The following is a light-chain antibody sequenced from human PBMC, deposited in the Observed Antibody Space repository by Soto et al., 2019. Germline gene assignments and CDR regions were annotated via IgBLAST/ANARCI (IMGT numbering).Light chain of an antibody. CDR3: QQSFSIPPFT. V-gene: IGKV1-39*01. CDR1: QNIGSY. J-gene: IGKJ2*01. Sequence: DIQMTQSPSSLSAFVGDRVTISCRASQNIGSYLNWYQLKPGKAPKLLIYGASTLQRGVPPRFSGSGSGTEFTLTINSVQPEDYATYTCQQSFSIPPFTFGPGIKLDI. CDR2: GAS.